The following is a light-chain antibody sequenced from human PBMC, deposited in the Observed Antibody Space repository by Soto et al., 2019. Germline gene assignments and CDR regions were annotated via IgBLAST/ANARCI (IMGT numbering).Light chain of an antibody. CDR1: SSDIGSYDY. Sequence: QSALPQPASVSGSPGQSITISFAGSSSDIGSYDYACWFQQHPGKAPKLMMYDVTSRPSVVSNRFSGSKSGNTASLTISGLQAEDDADYYCSSYTTTVTRGVVCGGGTEVTVL. CDR3: SSYTTTVTRGVV. CDR2: DVT. J-gene: IGLJ2*01. V-gene: IGLV2-14*01.